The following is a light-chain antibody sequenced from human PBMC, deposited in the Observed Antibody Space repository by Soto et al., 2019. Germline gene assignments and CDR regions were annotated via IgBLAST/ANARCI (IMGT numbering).Light chain of an antibody. V-gene: IGKV3-20*01. CDR3: QEYGNSPLT. CDR1: QSVSSSY. J-gene: IGKJ4*01. CDR2: GAS. Sequence: EIVLTQSPGTLSLSPGDRVTLSCRASQSVSSSYLGWYQQRPGQAPRLLIYGASNRATGIPDRFSGSGSATDFTLTISRLEPEDFAVYYCQEYGNSPLTFGGGTKVEIK.